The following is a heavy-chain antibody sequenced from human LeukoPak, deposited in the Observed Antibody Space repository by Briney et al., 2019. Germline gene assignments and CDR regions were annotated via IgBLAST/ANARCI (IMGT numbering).Heavy chain of an antibody. D-gene: IGHD5-12*01. J-gene: IGHJ5*02. CDR3: ARDGEGYSGYDSGWFDP. Sequence: SGGSLRLSCAASGFTFSSYGMHWVRQAPGKGLEWVAFIRYDGNNKNYADSVKGRFTISRDNSKNTLYLQMNSLRAEDTAVYYCARDGEGYSGYDSGWFDPWGQGTLVTVSS. CDR2: IRYDGNNK. CDR1: GFTFSSYG. V-gene: IGHV3-30*02.